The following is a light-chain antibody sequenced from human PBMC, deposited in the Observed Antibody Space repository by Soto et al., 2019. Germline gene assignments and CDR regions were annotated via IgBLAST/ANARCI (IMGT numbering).Light chain of an antibody. Sequence: QSALTQPASVSGSPGQSITISCTGTSSDIGAFDYVSWYQQHPGKAPKLIIYEVFHRPSGVSSRFSGSKSDNTASLTISGLQTEDESEYYCSSFSTGDTLVFGSGTKLTVL. CDR3: SSFSTGDTLV. CDR2: EVF. J-gene: IGLJ1*01. V-gene: IGLV2-14*01. CDR1: SSDIGAFDY.